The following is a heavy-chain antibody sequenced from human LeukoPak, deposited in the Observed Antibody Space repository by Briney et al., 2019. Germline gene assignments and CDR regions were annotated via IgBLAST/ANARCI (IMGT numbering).Heavy chain of an antibody. CDR3: ARADGYSSRWLGRYFDY. Sequence: HPGGSLRLSCAASGFTVSSNYMSWVRQAPGKGLEWVSVIYSGGSTYYADSVKGRFTISRDNSKSTLYLQMNSLRAEGTAVYYCARADGYSSRWLGRYFDYWGQGTLVTVSS. J-gene: IGHJ4*02. CDR2: IYSGGST. D-gene: IGHD6-13*01. V-gene: IGHV3-53*01. CDR1: GFTVSSNY.